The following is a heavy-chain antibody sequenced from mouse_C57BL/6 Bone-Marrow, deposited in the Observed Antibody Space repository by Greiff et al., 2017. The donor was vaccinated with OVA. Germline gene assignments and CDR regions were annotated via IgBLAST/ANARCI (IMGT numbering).Heavy chain of an antibody. D-gene: IGHD3-1*01. J-gene: IGHJ2*01. CDR1: GYTFTSYW. V-gene: IGHV1-50*01. CDR2: IDPSDSYT. CDR3: ARSGAY. Sequence: VQLQQPGAELVKPGASVKLSCKASGYTFTSYWMQWVKQRPGQGLEWIGEIDPSDSYTNYNQKFKGKATLTVDTSSSTAYMQLSSLTSEDSAGYYCARSGAYWGQGTTLTVSS.